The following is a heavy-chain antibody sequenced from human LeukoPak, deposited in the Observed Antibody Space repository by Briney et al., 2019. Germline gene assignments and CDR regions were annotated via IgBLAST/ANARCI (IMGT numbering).Heavy chain of an antibody. CDR1: GGTFSSYA. CDR3: ARVAQVGATTWFDP. D-gene: IGHD1-26*01. Sequence: SVKVSCKASGGTFSSYAISWVRQAPGQGLEWMGGIIPIFGTANYAQKFQGRVTITTDESTSTAYMELSSLRSEDTAVYYCARVAQVGATTWFDPWGQGTLVTVSS. V-gene: IGHV1-69*05. J-gene: IGHJ5*02. CDR2: IIPIFGTA.